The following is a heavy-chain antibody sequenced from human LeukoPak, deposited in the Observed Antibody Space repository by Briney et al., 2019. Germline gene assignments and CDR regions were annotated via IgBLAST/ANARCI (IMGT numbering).Heavy chain of an antibody. Sequence: GGSLRLSCAASGFTFSSYWMSWVRQAPGKGLEWVASIKQDGSEKYCVDSVKGRFTISRDNAKNSLYLQMNSLRAEDTAVYYCAREFSSSWYYCDNWGQGTLVTVSS. V-gene: IGHV3-7*01. CDR1: GFTFSSYW. CDR3: AREFSSSWYYCDN. D-gene: IGHD6-13*01. CDR2: IKQDGSEK. J-gene: IGHJ4*02.